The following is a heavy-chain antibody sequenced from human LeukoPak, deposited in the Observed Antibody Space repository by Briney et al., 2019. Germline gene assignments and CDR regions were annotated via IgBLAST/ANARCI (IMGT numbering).Heavy chain of an antibody. CDR3: ARRRTSSSSPDY. CDR1: GGSISSSGYY. CDR2: INYGGST. Sequence: SETLSLTCTVSGGSISSSGYYWGWIRQPPGKGLEWIGSINYGGSTYYNPSLKSRVTISVDTSKNQFSLKLSSVTAADTAVYYCARRRTSSSSPDYWGQGTLVTVSS. D-gene: IGHD6-13*01. V-gene: IGHV4-39*07. J-gene: IGHJ4*02.